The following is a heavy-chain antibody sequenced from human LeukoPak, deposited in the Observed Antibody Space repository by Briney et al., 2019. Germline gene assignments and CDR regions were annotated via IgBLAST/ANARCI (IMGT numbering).Heavy chain of an antibody. Sequence: GGSLRLSCAASGFTFSSYSMNWVRQAPGKGLVWVSYISSSSSTIYYADSVKGRFTISRDNAKNSLYLQMNSLRDEDTAVYYCARASGGYCSGGSCSFDYWGQGTLVTVSS. V-gene: IGHV3-48*02. CDR3: ARASGGYCSGGSCSFDY. CDR2: ISSSSSTI. D-gene: IGHD2-15*01. CDR1: GFTFSSYS. J-gene: IGHJ4*02.